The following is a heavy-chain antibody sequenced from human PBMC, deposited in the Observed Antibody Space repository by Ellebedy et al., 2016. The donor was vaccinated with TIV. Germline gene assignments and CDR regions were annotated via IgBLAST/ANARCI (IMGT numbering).Heavy chain of an antibody. CDR2: ISSIGSST. V-gene: IGHV3-11*06. CDR3: ARGGHYDSSGFFDY. D-gene: IGHD3-22*01. J-gene: IGHJ4*02. Sequence: GGSLRLXXITSGFTFSDYGMSWIRQAPGKGLEWVSTISSIGSSTNYADSVKGRFIVSRDNAKDSLHLQMDSLRGGDTAVYYCARGGHYDSSGFFDYWGQGTLVTVSS. CDR1: GFTFSDYG.